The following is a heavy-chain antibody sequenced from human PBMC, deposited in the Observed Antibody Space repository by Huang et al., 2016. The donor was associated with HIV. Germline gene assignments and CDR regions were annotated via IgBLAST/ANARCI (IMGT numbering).Heavy chain of an antibody. J-gene: IGHJ3*01. D-gene: IGHD5-12*01. Sequence: QVQLVESGGGVVQPGRSLRLSCAASGFSFANYAMHGVRQAAGKRLEWVTFISNDGSSRYYADSVKGRFTISRDNFKNALYLQMNRLRGDDTAVYYCTREYTVAGAFDLWGQGTMVTVSS. CDR1: GFSFANYA. V-gene: IGHV3-30-3*01. CDR3: TREYTVAGAFDL. CDR2: ISNDGSSR.